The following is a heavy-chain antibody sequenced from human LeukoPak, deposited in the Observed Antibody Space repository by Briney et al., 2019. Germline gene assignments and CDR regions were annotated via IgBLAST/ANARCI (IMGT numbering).Heavy chain of an antibody. V-gene: IGHV3-30*03. CDR1: GFTFSSYG. D-gene: IGHD1-26*01. CDR2: ISYDGSNK. CDR3: TTDRVVWELLPY. J-gene: IGHJ4*02. Sequence: PGRSLRLSCAASGFTFSSYGMHWVRQAPGKGLEWVAVISYDGSNKYYADSVKGRFTISRDNSKNTLYLQMNSLKTEDTAVYYCTTDRVVWELLPYWGQGTLVTVSS.